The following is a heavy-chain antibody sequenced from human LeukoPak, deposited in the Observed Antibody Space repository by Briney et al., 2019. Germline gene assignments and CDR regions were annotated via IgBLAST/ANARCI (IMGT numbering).Heavy chain of an antibody. Sequence: SETLSLTCTVSGGSISRDYWSWIRQPPGKGLEWIGYIYYTGSTNYNPSLKSRVTISVDTSKNQFSLKLSSVTAADTAVYYCVPYCGGDCYLNWFDPWGQGTLVTVSS. CDR2: IYYTGST. D-gene: IGHD2-21*02. CDR1: GGSISRDY. V-gene: IGHV4-59*12. J-gene: IGHJ5*02. CDR3: VPYCGGDCYLNWFDP.